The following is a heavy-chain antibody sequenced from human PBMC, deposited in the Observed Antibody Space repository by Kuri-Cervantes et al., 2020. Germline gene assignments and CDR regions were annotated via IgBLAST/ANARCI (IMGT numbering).Heavy chain of an antibody. CDR1: GFTFSSYS. CDR3: ARIPVSGSYYAGGYFDY. CDR2: ISSSGSTI. Sequence: GESLKISCAASGFTFSSYSMNWVRQAPGKGLEWASYISSSGSTIYYADSVKGRFTISRDNAKNSLYLQMNSLRAEDTAVYYCARIPVSGSYYAGGYFDYWGQGTLVTVSS. D-gene: IGHD1-26*01. V-gene: IGHV3-48*04. J-gene: IGHJ4*02.